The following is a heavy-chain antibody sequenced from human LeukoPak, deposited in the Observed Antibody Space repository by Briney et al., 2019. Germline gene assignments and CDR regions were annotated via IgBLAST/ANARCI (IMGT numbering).Heavy chain of an antibody. V-gene: IGHV1-46*02. CDR3: ARDWGVRGVRVDY. D-gene: IGHD3-10*01. CDR1: GCTFNGYY. J-gene: IGHJ4*02. CDR2: INPSGGSS. Sequence: ASVKVSCKASGCTFNGYYMHWVRQAPGQGLEWMGIINPSGGSSTYAQKFQGRVTMTRDMSTSTVYMELSSLRSEDTAVYYCARDWGVRGVRVDYWGQGTLVTVSS.